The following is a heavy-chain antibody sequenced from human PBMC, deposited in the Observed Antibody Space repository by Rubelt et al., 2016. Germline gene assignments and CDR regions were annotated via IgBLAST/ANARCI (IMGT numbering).Heavy chain of an antibody. CDR1: GGTFSSYA. Sequence: QVQLVQSGAEVKKPGSSVKVSCKASGGTFSSYAISWVRQAPGQGLEWMGRIIPILGIANYEQKCQGRVTITADKSTCPAYMGLSSRGSEDTAVYYCARVRYSSSWSDYWGQGTLVTVSS. D-gene: IGHD6-13*01. J-gene: IGHJ4*02. V-gene: IGHV1-69*04. CDR2: IIPILGIA. CDR3: ARVRYSSSWSDY.